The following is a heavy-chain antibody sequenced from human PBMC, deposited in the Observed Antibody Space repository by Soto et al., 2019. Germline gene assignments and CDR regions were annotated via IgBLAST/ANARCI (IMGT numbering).Heavy chain of an antibody. D-gene: IGHD2-2*01. V-gene: IGHV4-39*01. CDR3: ARHSNPAPTRFDL. Sequence: QLQLQESGPGLVKPSETLSLTCTVSGGSISSSSYYWGWIRQPPGKGLEWIGSIYYSGSTYYNPSLKSRVTISVDTSKNQFSLKLSSVTAADTAVYYCARHSNPAPTRFDLWGRGTLVTVSS. CDR1: GGSISSSSYY. J-gene: IGHJ2*01. CDR2: IYYSGST.